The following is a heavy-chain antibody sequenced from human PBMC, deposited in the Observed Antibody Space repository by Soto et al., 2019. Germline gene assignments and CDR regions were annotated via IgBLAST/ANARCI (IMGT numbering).Heavy chain of an antibody. CDR2: VHYSWGS. Sequence: QVQLQESGPGLVKPSETLSLSCTVSGGSISSYNWSWIRQTPGKGLEWIGYVHYSWGSNYNPSLKSRGEVSVDPSKSQFSQTLTSMTSTVKAVYYWARKGFGALHGLVDVWGQGTTVTVSS. J-gene: IGHJ6*02. CDR1: GGSISSYN. CDR3: ARKGFGALHGLVDV. D-gene: IGHD3-10*01. V-gene: IGHV4-59*08.